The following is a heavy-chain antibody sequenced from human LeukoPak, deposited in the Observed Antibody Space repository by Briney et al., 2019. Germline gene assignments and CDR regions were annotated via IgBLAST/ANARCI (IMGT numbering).Heavy chain of an antibody. CDR3: ARDPDNSSGFSHFDY. Sequence: PSETLSLTCTVSDASISNYYWSWIRQPPGKGLEWIAYIYYSGSTNYNPSLKSRVTISVDTSKNLFSLKLSSVTAADTAVYYCARDPDNSSGFSHFDYWGQGTLVTVSS. D-gene: IGHD6-19*01. CDR1: DASISNYY. J-gene: IGHJ4*02. CDR2: IYYSGST. V-gene: IGHV4-59*01.